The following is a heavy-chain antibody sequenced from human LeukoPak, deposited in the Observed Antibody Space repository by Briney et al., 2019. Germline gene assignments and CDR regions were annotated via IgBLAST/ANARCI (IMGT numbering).Heavy chain of an antibody. D-gene: IGHD2-15*01. CDR3: AGVGCTGGSCLAYNYYAMDV. CDR2: IWYDGSDK. Sequence: GRSLRLSCAASGFTFNTYGMNWVRQAPGKGLEWVAIIWYDGSDKYYAESVKGRFTISRDNSKNTLYLQVNSLRAEDTAVYYCAGVGCTGGSCLAYNYYAMDVWGQGTTVTVSS. CDR1: GFTFNTYG. V-gene: IGHV3-33*01. J-gene: IGHJ6*02.